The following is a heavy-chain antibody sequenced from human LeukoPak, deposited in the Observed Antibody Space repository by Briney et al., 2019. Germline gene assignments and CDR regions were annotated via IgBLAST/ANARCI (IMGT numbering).Heavy chain of an antibody. Sequence: PGGSLRLSCAASGFTFSSYSMNWVRQAPGKGLEWVSSISSSSSYIYYADSVKGRFTISRDNAKNSLYLQMNSLRAEDTAVYYCARDLLDVLRYFDWFGGWGQGTLVTVSS. D-gene: IGHD3-9*01. V-gene: IGHV3-21*01. J-gene: IGHJ4*02. CDR3: ARDLLDVLRYFDWFGG. CDR2: ISSSSSYI. CDR1: GFTFSSYS.